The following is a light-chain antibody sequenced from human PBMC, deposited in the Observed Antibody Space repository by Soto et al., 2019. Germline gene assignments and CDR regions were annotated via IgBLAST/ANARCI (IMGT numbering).Light chain of an antibody. Sequence: QSVLTQPPSVSGAPGQRVTISCTGSSSNIGAGYDVHWYQQLPGTAPKLIIYGNSNRPSGVPDRFSGSKSGTSASLAITGLQAEDEADYYCQSYDSSLSGVFGTGTKLTVL. CDR2: GNS. CDR1: SSNIGAGYD. V-gene: IGLV1-40*01. J-gene: IGLJ1*01. CDR3: QSYDSSLSGV.